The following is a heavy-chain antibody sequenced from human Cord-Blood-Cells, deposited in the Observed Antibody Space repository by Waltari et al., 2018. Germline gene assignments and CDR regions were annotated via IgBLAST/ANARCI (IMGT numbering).Heavy chain of an antibody. Sequence: EVQLVESGGGLIQPGGSLRLSCAASGFPVSSHYMSWVRPAPGKGLEWVSVIYSGGSTYYADSVKGRFTISRDNSKNTLYLQMNSLRAEDTAVYYCATGSSGSTTPDAFDIWGQGTMVTVSS. CDR3: ATGSSGSTTPDAFDI. D-gene: IGHD3-3*01. J-gene: IGHJ3*02. V-gene: IGHV3-53*01. CDR1: GFPVSSHY. CDR2: IYSGGST.